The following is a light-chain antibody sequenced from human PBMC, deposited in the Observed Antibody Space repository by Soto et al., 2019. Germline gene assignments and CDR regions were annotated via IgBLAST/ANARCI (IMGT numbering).Light chain of an antibody. Sequence: PGEGATLSCGASQSVSSSDLAWYQLKPGQAPRLLIYGASSRATGIPDRFSGSGSGTDFTLTISRLDPEDFAVYFCQQYGSSPRTFGQGTKVDI. V-gene: IGKV3-20*01. CDR2: GAS. J-gene: IGKJ1*01. CDR3: QQYGSSPRT. CDR1: QSVSSSD.